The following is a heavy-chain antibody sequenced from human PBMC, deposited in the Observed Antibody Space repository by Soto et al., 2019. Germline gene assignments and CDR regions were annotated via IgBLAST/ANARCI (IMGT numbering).Heavy chain of an antibody. D-gene: IGHD3-3*01. CDR2: ISSSSSTI. Sequence: PGGSLRLSCAASGFTLSSYIMNWVRRAPGKGLEWVSYISSSSSTIYYADSVKGRFTISRDNAKNSLYLQMNSLRDEDTAVYYCARESRFLEWLSLNWLDPWGQGTLVTVSS. CDR1: GFTLSSYI. V-gene: IGHV3-48*02. J-gene: IGHJ5*02. CDR3: ARESRFLEWLSLNWLDP.